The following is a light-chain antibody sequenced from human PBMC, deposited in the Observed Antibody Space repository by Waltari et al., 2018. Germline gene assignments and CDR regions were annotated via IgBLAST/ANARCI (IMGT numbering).Light chain of an antibody. Sequence: DIQMTQSPSSLSASVGDRVTINCRASQSISTYLSWYQQKPGKAPKLLIYTASTLQSGVPSRFSGSGSGTDVTLTISTLQPEDFGTYYCQQSYSTLFPFGPGTKMEI. CDR1: QSISTY. CDR2: TAS. CDR3: QQSYSTLFP. V-gene: IGKV1-39*01. J-gene: IGKJ3*01.